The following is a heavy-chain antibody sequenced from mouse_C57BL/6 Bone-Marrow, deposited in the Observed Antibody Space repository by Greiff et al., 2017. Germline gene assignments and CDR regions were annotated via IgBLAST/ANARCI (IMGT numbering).Heavy chain of an antibody. V-gene: IGHV10-1*01. CDR1: GFSFNTYA. J-gene: IGHJ4*01. CDR3: VRRGLYAMDY. CDR2: IRSKSNNYAT. Sequence: VQLKESGGGLVQPKGSLKLSCAASGFSFNTYAMNWVRQAPGKGLEWVARIRSKSNNYATYYADSVKDRFTISRDDSESMLYLQMNNLKTEDTAMYYCVRRGLYAMDYWGQGTSVTVSS.